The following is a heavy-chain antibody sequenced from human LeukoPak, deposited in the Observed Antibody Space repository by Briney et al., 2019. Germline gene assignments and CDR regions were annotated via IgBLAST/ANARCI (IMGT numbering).Heavy chain of an antibody. CDR1: GFTFSSYG. V-gene: IGHV3-30*18. CDR2: IAHDGSID. J-gene: IGHJ4*02. D-gene: IGHD6-19*01. CDR3: AKDAIAVAGPNYFDY. Sequence: GGSLRLSCAASGFTFSSYGMHWLRQAPGKGLDWVAVIAHDGSIDYYADSVKGRFTISRDNAKNTLYLQMNSLRTEDTAMFYCAKDAIAVAGPNYFDYWGQGTLVTVSS.